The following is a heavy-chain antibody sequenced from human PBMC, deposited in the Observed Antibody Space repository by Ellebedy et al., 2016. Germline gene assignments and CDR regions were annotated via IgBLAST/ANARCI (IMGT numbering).Heavy chain of an antibody. CDR2: INHSGST. D-gene: IGHD3-10*01. J-gene: IGHJ5*02. CDR3: ASGTRGAGSGFNP. Sequence: SETLSLTXAVYGGSFSGYYWSWIRQPPGKGLEWIGEINHSGSTNYNPSLKSRVTISVDTSKNQFSLKLSSVTAADTAVYYCASGTRGAGSGFNPWGQGTLVTVSS. CDR1: GGSFSGYY. V-gene: IGHV4-34*01.